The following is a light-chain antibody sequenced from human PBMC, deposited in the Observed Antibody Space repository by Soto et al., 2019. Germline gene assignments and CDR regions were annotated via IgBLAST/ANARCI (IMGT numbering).Light chain of an antibody. CDR2: GAY. CDR1: QSIANY. CDR3: QQSYSSPLT. Sequence: DIPMTQSPPSLSASVGDRVTITCRASQSIANYLNWYQQKPGKAPKLLIFGAYILQAGVPSRFTRGGSGTDITLTISSLQPEDYATYFGQQSYSSPLTVGGGTKVEIK. V-gene: IGKV1-39*01. J-gene: IGKJ4*01.